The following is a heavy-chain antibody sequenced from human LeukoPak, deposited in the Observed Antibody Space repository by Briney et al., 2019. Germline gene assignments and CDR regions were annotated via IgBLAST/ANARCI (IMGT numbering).Heavy chain of an antibody. CDR3: ARDPDPYCSGGSCDAGEDAFDI. CDR2: IIPIFGTA. V-gene: IGHV1-69*05. J-gene: IGHJ3*02. Sequence: GSSVKVSCKASGGTFSSYAISWVRQAPRQGLEWMGGIIPIFGTANYAQKFQGRVTITTDESTSTAYMGLSSLRSEDTAVYYCARDPDPYCSGGSCDAGEDAFDIWGQGTMVTVSS. D-gene: IGHD2-15*01. CDR1: GGTFSSYA.